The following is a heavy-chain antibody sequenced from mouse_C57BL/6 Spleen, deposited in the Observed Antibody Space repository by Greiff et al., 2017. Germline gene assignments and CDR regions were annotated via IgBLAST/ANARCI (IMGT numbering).Heavy chain of an antibody. CDR2: IYPGDGDT. V-gene: IGHV1-80*01. CDR1: GYAFSSYW. CDR3: ARFDYDVGFDY. D-gene: IGHD2-4*01. J-gene: IGHJ2*01. Sequence: VQLQQSGAELVKPGASVKISCKASGYAFSSYWMNWVKQRPGKGLEWIGQIYPGDGDTNYNGKFKGKATLTADKSSSTAYMQLSSLTSEDSAVYFCARFDYDVGFDYWGQGTTLTVSS.